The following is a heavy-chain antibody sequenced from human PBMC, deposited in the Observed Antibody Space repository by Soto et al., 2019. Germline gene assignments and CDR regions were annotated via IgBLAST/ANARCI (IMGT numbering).Heavy chain of an antibody. CDR2: IIPIFGTA. D-gene: IGHD3-22*01. Sequence: ASVKVSCKASGGTFSSYAISWVRQAPGQGLEWMGGIIPIFGTANYAQKFQGRVTITADESTSTAYMELSSLRSEDTAVYYCARVPYYYDSSGSDSYWGQGTLVTVSS. CDR3: ARVPYYYDSSGSDSY. CDR1: GGTFSSYA. J-gene: IGHJ4*02. V-gene: IGHV1-69*13.